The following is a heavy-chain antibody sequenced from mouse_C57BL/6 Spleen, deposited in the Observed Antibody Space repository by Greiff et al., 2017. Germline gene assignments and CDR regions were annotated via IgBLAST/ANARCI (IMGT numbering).Heavy chain of an antibody. J-gene: IGHJ2*01. Sequence: QVQLQQSGPELVKPGASVKISCKASGYAFSSSWMNWVKQRPGKGLEWIGRIYPGDGDTNYNGKFKGKATLTADKSSSTAYMQLSSLTSEDSAVYCGARACDCSYWDYWGKGTTLTVSS. CDR2: IYPGDGDT. V-gene: IGHV1-82*01. CDR1: GYAFSSSW. D-gene: IGHD1-1*01. CDR3: ARACDCSYWDY.